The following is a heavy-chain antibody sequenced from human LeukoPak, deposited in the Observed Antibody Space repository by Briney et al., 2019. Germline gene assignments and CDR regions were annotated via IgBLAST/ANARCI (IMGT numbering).Heavy chain of an antibody. CDR1: GFTFISCA. Sequence: PGGSLRLSCAASGFTFISCAMNWVRQAPGTGLEWVSSISGSGDNSYYADSVKGRFTISRDNSKNMLYLQMNSLRGEDTALYYCAKDFYSGSYYYFDYWGQGTLVTVSS. V-gene: IGHV3-23*01. D-gene: IGHD1-26*01. CDR3: AKDFYSGSYYYFDY. CDR2: ISGSGDNS. J-gene: IGHJ4*02.